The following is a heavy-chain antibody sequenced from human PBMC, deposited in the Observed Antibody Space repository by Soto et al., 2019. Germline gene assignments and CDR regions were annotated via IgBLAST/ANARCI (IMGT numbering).Heavy chain of an antibody. J-gene: IGHJ6*02. V-gene: IGHV4-39*01. CDR1: GGSISSSSNY. CDR2: IFYTGRT. Sequence: PSETLSLTCTVSGGSISSSSNYWGWIRQPPGKGLEWIGSIFYTGRTYYNPSLKSRVTISVDTSKNQFSLKLSSVTAADTAVFYCARLAGYCSGTSCYGYYGMDVWGQGTTVTVSS. D-gene: IGHD2-2*01. CDR3: ARLAGYCSGTSCYGYYGMDV.